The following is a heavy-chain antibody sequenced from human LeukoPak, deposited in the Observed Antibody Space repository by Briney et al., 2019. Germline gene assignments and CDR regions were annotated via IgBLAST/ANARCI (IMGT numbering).Heavy chain of an antibody. V-gene: IGHV4-31*02. J-gene: IGHJ4*02. CDR2: IYYSGST. Sequence: WIRQHPGKGLEWIGYIYYSGSTYYNPSLKSRVTISVDTSKNQFSLKLSSVTAADTAVYYCARVPITMVRGLYYFDYWGQGTLVTVSS. D-gene: IGHD3-10*01. CDR3: ARVPITMVRGLYYFDY.